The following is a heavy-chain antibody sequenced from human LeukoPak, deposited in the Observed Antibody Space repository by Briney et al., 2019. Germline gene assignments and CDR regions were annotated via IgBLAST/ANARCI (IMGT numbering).Heavy chain of an antibody. Sequence: GGSLRLSCAASGFTFSNYNMNWVRQAPGKGLEWVSYISSSSSTIYYADSVKGRFTISRDNAKNSLYLQMNSLRAEDTAVYYCARESFPAYCGGDCYSGVWGKGTTVTVSS. V-gene: IGHV3-48*01. CDR3: ARESFPAYCGGDCYSGV. D-gene: IGHD2-21*01. J-gene: IGHJ6*04. CDR1: GFTFSNYN. CDR2: ISSSSSTI.